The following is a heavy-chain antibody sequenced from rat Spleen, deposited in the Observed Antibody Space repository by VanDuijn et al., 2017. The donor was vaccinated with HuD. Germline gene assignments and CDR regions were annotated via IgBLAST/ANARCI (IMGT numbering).Heavy chain of an antibody. Sequence: EVQLVESGGGLVQPGRSLKLSCAAPGFTFSNYDMAWVRQAPTTGLEWIASISTGGGTNYYPDSVEGRFTISRDNAESTLYLQMNSLRSEDTATYYCTREDGGSGFDYWGQGTLVTVSS. CDR2: ISTGGGTN. J-gene: IGHJ3*01. V-gene: IGHV5-27*01. D-gene: IGHD1-11*01. CDR1: GFTFSNYD. CDR3: TREDGGSGFDY.